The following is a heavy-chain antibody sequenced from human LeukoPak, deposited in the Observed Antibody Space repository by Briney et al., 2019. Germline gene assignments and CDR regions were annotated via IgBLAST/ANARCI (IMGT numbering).Heavy chain of an antibody. Sequence: SSETLSLTCTVSGGSISSYYWSWIRQPPGKGLEWIGYIYTSGSTNYNPSLKSRVTISVDTSKNQFSLKLSSVTAADTAVYYCARLTRSYEVDAFDIWGQGTMVTVPS. J-gene: IGHJ3*02. V-gene: IGHV4-4*09. D-gene: IGHD5-18*01. CDR3: ARLTRSYEVDAFDI. CDR1: GGSISSYY. CDR2: IYTSGST.